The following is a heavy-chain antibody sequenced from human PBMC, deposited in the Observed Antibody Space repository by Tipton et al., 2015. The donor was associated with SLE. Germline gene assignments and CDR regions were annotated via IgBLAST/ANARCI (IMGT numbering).Heavy chain of an antibody. D-gene: IGHD5-24*01. J-gene: IGHJ5*02. CDR1: SGSVSSGAYY. Sequence: TLSLTCTVSSGSVSSGAYYWGWIRQPPGKGLEWIGSIYYRGNAYYNPSLESRVTMSVDTSKNQFSLRLTSVTAADTAVYYCAREGIGSKQLRDPWGQGTLVTVSS. V-gene: IGHV4-39*07. CDR2: IYYRGNA. CDR3: AREGIGSKQLRDP.